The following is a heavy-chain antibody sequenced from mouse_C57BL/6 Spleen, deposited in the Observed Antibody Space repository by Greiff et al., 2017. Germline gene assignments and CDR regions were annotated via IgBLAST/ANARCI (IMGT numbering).Heavy chain of an antibody. CDR3: ARWGPYGDAMDY. D-gene: IGHD1-1*01. J-gene: IGHJ4*01. Sequence: QVQLQQPGTELVKPGASVKLSCKASGYTFTSYWMHWVKQRPGQGLEWIGNINPSNGGTNYNEKFKSKATLTVDKSSSTAYMQLSSLTSEDSAVYDCARWGPYGDAMDYWGQGTSVTVSS. CDR2: INPSNGGT. V-gene: IGHV1-53*01. CDR1: GYTFTSYW.